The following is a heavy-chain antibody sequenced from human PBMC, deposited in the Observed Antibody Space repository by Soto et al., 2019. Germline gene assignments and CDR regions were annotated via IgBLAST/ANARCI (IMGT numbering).Heavy chain of an antibody. CDR3: ASPSLDSSGYYNSYYYYGMDV. Sequence: GESLKSSCKGSGYSFTSYWIGWVRQMPVKGLEWMGIIYPGDSDTRYSPSFQGQVTISADKSISTAYLQWSSLKASDTAMYYCASPSLDSSGYYNSYYYYGMDVWGQGTTVTVSS. V-gene: IGHV5-51*01. D-gene: IGHD3-22*01. J-gene: IGHJ6*02. CDR2: IYPGDSDT. CDR1: GYSFTSYW.